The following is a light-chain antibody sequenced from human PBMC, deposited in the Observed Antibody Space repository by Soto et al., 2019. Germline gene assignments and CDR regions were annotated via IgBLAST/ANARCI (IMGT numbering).Light chain of an antibody. CDR1: QDINNY. V-gene: IGKV1-27*01. Sequence: DIQMTQSPSSLSASLGDRVTITCRASQDINNYLAWYQQKPGKPPKLLIYAASTMQSGVPSRFSGGGSGTDFTLTINSLQPEDVATYYCQRYNNGPPVTFGPGTKV. J-gene: IGKJ3*01. CDR3: QRYNNGPPVT. CDR2: AAS.